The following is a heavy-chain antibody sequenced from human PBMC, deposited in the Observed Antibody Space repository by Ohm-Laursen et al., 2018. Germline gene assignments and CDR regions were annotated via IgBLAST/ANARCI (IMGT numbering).Heavy chain of an antibody. Sequence: SLRLSCTASGFTFSSYGMSWVRQAPGKGLEWVSKVSSSGSNVYYADSVKGQFTISRDNAKNSLYLQINSLRVEDTAVYYCARETSRAFDILGQGTMVTVSS. CDR3: ARETSRAFDI. V-gene: IGHV3-48*04. CDR2: VSSSGSNV. CDR1: GFTFSSYG. J-gene: IGHJ3*02.